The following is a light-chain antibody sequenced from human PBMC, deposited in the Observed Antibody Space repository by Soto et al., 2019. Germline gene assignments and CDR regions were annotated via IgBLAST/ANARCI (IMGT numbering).Light chain of an antibody. J-gene: IGKJ1*01. V-gene: IGKV1-9*01. CDR2: AAS. Sequence: DIQMTQSPSTLSASVGDRVTITCRASQGISNYLAWYQQKPGKAPKLLIYAASTLQSGVPSRFSGSGSGTDFTLTIGGLQPDDFATYFCQQYNSDWSFGQGTKVDIK. CDR3: QQYNSDWS. CDR1: QGISNY.